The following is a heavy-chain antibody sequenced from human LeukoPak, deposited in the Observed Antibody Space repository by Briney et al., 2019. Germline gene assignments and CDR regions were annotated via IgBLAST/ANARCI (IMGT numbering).Heavy chain of an antibody. CDR3: VRGQWKGP. V-gene: IGHV1-8*01. CDR1: GYTFTSYD. Sequence: ASVKVSCKASGYTFTSYDINWVRQATGQGLEWMGWMNPNNGKADYAQKFQGRVTMTRNASISTAYLELSSLTSEDTAVYFCVRGQWKGPWGHGTLVIVSS. D-gene: IGHD1-1*01. CDR2: MNPNNGKA. J-gene: IGHJ5*02.